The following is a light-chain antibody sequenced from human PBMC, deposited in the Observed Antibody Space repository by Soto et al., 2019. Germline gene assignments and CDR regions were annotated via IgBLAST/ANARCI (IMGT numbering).Light chain of an antibody. J-gene: IGKJ4*01. Sequence: EFVLTQSPGTLSLSPGERATLSCRASQSFSATYLAWYQQKPGQAPRLLIYAASSRATGVPDRFSGSGSGTDFTLTISRLEPEDFAVYYCQYYVTSPLTFGGGTKVEIK. V-gene: IGKV3-20*01. CDR2: AAS. CDR1: QSFSATY. CDR3: QYYVTSPLT.